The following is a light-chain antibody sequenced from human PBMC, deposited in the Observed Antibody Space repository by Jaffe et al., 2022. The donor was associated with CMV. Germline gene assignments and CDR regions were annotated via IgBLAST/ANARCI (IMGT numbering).Light chain of an antibody. J-gene: IGKJ1*01. Sequence: DIEMTQSPDSLAVSLGERATINCKSSQSVLYSSNNRNYLAWYQQKPGQSPKLLMYRASTRESGVPDRFSGSGSGTDFTLTISSLQAEDVAVYYCQQYHSTPTFGQGTKVEIK. V-gene: IGKV4-1*01. CDR2: RAS. CDR3: QQYHSTPT. CDR1: QSVLYSSNNRNY.